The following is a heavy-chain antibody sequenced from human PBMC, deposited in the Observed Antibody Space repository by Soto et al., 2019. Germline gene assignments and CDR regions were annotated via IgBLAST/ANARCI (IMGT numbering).Heavy chain of an antibody. CDR3: ARCVPGGSYDYYYGMDV. CDR1: GGSFSGYY. J-gene: IGHJ6*02. V-gene: IGHV4-34*01. CDR2: INHSGST. D-gene: IGHD1-26*01. Sequence: ASETLSLTCAVYGGSFSGYYWSWIRQPPGKGLEWIGEINHSGSTNYNPSLKSRVTISVDTSKNQFSLKLSSVTAADTAVYYCARCVPGGSYDYYYGMDVWGQGTTVTVSS.